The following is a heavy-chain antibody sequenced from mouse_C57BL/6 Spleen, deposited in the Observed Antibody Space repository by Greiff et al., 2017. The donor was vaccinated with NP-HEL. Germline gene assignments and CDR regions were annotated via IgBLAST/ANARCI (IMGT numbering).Heavy chain of an antibody. J-gene: IGHJ4*01. CDR3: ARISNSYAMDY. CDR2: ISYDGSN. V-gene: IGHV3-6*01. D-gene: IGHD2-5*01. Sequence: ESGPGLVKPSQSLSLTCSVTGYSITSGYYWNWIRQFPGNKLEWMGYISYDGSNNYNPSLKNRISITRDTSKNQFFLKLNSVTTEDTATYYCARISNSYAMDYWGQGTSVTVSS. CDR1: GYSITSGYY.